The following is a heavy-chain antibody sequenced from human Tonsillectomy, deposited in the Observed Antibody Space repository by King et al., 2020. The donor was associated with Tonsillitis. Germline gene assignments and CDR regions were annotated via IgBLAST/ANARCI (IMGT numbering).Heavy chain of an antibody. Sequence: VQLVESGGGLVKPGGSLRLSCAASGFTFSNAWMSWVRQAPGKGLEWVGRIKSKTDGGTTDYAAPVKGRFTISRDDSKNTPYLQMNSLKTEDTAVYYCTTGIYDFWSGGYMDVWGKGTTVTVSS. V-gene: IGHV3-15*01. CDR1: GFTFSNAW. J-gene: IGHJ6*03. D-gene: IGHD3-3*01. CDR3: TTGIYDFWSGGYMDV. CDR2: IKSKTDGGTT.